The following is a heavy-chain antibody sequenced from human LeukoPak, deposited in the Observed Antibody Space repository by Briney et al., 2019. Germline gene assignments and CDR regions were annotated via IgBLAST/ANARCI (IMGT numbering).Heavy chain of an antibody. CDR1: GGTFSSYA. V-gene: IGHV1-69*13. CDR3: ATHGDYGVSFDY. D-gene: IGHD4-17*01. Sequence: ASVKVSCKASGGTFSSYAIGWVRQAPGQGLEWMGGIIPIFGTANYAQKFQGRVTITADESTSTAYMELSSLRSEDTAVYYCATHGDYGVSFDYWGQGTLDTVSS. J-gene: IGHJ4*02. CDR2: IIPIFGTA.